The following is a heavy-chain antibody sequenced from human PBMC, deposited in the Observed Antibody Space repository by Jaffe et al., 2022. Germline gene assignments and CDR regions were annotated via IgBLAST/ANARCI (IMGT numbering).Heavy chain of an antibody. Sequence: EVQLVESGGGLVQPGRSLRLSCAASGFTFDDYAMHWVRQAPGKGLEWVSGISWNSGSIGYADSVKGRFTISRDNAKNSLYLQMNSLRAEDTALYYCAKDISFSGYSSGWYSDAFDIWGQGTMVTVSS. CDR3: AKDISFSGYSSGWYSDAFDI. CDR2: ISWNSGSI. J-gene: IGHJ3*02. D-gene: IGHD6-19*01. V-gene: IGHV3-9*01. CDR1: GFTFDDYA.